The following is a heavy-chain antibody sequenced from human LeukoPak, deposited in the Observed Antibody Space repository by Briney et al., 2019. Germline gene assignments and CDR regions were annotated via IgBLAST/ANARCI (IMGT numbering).Heavy chain of an antibody. J-gene: IGHJ4*02. CDR3: AKDEIFGSSWTFDY. CDR1: GFTFSSYG. D-gene: IGHD3-3*01. CDR2: ISYDGSNK. V-gene: IGHV3-30*18. Sequence: PGGSLRLSCAASGFTFSSYGMHWVRQAPGKGLEWVAVISYDGSNKYYADSVKGRFTISRDNSKNTLYLQMNSLRPEDTAVYYCAKDEIFGSSWTFDYWGQGTLVTVSS.